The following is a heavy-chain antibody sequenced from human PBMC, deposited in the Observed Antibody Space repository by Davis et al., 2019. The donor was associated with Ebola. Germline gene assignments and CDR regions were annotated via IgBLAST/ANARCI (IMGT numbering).Heavy chain of an antibody. CDR1: GFTFDDYT. CDR3: AKDLGEANGYSSGWPGGGGNY. D-gene: IGHD6-19*01. CDR2: ISWDGGST. V-gene: IGHV3-43*01. Sequence: PGGSLRLSCAASGFTFDDYTMHWVRQAPGKGLEWVSLISWDGGSTYYADSVKGRFTISRDNSKNTLYLQMNSLRAEDTAVYYCAKDLGEANGYSSGWPGGGGNYWGQGTLVTVSS. J-gene: IGHJ4*02.